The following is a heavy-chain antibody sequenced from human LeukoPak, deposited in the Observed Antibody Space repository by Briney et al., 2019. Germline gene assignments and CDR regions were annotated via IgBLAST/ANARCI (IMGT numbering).Heavy chain of an antibody. V-gene: IGHV3-30*02. J-gene: IGHJ4*02. Sequence: GGSLRLSCAASGFTFSSYGMHWVRQAPGKGLEWVAFIRYDGSNKYYADSVKGRFTISRDNSKNTLYLQMNSLRAEDTAVYYCAKDRAATMIVVVINGALDYWGQGTLVTVSS. D-gene: IGHD3-22*01. CDR1: GFTFSSYG. CDR2: IRYDGSNK. CDR3: AKDRAATMIVVVINGALDY.